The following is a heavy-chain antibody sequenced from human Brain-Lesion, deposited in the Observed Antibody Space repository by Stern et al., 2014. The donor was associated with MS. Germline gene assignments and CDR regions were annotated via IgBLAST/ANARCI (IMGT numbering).Heavy chain of an antibody. CDR3: ARIDRVNYDFWSGYYDYWFDP. V-gene: IGHV3-7*01. J-gene: IGHJ5*02. CDR2: INPDGSDR. Sequence: EVQLVESGGDLVQPGGSLRLSCVASGFTFSDYWLTWVRQAPGKGLQWGANINPDGSDRNYGDSVKGRFTISRDNAKNSLYLQMNSLRVDDTAVYYCARIDRVNYDFWSGYYDYWFDPWGQGTLVTVSS. CDR1: GFTFSDYW. D-gene: IGHD3-3*01.